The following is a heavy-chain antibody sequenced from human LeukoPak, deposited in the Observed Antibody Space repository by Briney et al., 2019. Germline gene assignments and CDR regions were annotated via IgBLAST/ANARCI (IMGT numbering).Heavy chain of an antibody. D-gene: IGHD1-26*01. CDR3: AKDRSESYFYFDF. CDR1: GFTFSSNG. CDR2: IRYGGNDE. Sequence: GGSLRLSCAASGFTFSSNGMHWVRQAPGKGLEWVAFIRYGGNDERYADSVKGRFTISRDNSKNTLYLQMNSLRAEDAAMYYCAKDRSESYFYFDFWGREPWSPSPQ. J-gene: IGHJ4*02. V-gene: IGHV3-30*02.